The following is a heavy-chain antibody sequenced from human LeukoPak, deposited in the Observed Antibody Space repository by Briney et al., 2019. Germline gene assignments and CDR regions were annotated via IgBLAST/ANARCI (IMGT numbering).Heavy chain of an antibody. V-gene: IGHV3-30*02. Sequence: GGSLRLSCAASGFIFSSYGMHWVRQAPGKGLEWVAFIRYDGSNKYYADSVKGRFTISRDNSKNTLYLQMNSLRAEDTAVYYCAKESSRVGAVTPFDYWGQGTLVTVSS. D-gene: IGHD1-26*01. CDR2: IRYDGSNK. CDR1: GFIFSSYG. J-gene: IGHJ4*02. CDR3: AKESSRVGAVTPFDY.